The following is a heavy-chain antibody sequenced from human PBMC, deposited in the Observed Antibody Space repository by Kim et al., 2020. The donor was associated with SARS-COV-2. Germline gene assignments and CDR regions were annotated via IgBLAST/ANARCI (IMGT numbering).Heavy chain of an antibody. Sequence: TYSNPSLKSRVTISVDTSKNQFSLKLSSVTAADTAVYYCARDHPGGRVDYWGQGTLVTVSS. D-gene: IGHD3-16*01. V-gene: IGHV4-39*07. CDR3: ARDHPGGRVDY. J-gene: IGHJ4*02. CDR2: T.